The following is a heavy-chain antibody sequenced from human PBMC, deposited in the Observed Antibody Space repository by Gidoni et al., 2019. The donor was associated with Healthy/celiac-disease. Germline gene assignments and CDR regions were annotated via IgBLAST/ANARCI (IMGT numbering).Heavy chain of an antibody. CDR1: GFTFSSYA. D-gene: IGHD4-17*01. CDR3: ARISLDDYGDPPFDY. V-gene: IGHV3-30-3*01. J-gene: IGHJ4*02. CDR2: RSYDGINK. Sequence: QVPLVESGGCVVRPGGSMRLSCAASGFTFSSYALHWVRQAPGQGLEWVSVRSYDGINKYYADSVKGSFTISRDNSKNTLYLQMNSLRAEDTSVYYCARISLDDYGDPPFDYWGQGTLFTVSS.